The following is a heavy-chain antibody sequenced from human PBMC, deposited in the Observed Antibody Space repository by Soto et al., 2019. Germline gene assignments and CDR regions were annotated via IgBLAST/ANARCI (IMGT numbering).Heavy chain of an antibody. D-gene: IGHD3-22*01. CDR1: GYTFTNYY. CDR2: INPKTGTT. CDR3: ARVLERTYYYERRGY. Sequence: ASVKVSCKASGYTFTNYYIHWVRQAPGQGLEWVGLINPKTGTTNDAPKFQGRVTMTSDTYTSTAYMELSSLRSEDTAVFYCARVLERTYYYERRGYWGQGTLVTVSS. V-gene: IGHV1-2*06. J-gene: IGHJ4*02.